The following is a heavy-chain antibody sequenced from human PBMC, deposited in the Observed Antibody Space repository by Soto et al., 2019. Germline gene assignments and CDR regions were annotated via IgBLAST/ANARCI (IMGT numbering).Heavy chain of an antibody. CDR1: GGSFSGYY. V-gene: IGHV4-34*01. CDR3: ARYQQWLVGGDAFDI. J-gene: IGHJ3*02. D-gene: IGHD6-19*01. CDR2: INHSGST. Sequence: QVQLQQWGAGLLKPSETLSLTCAVYGGSFSGYYWSWIRQPPGKGLEWIGEINHSGSTNYNPSLKSRVTISVDTSKNQFSLKLSSVTAADTAVYYCARYQQWLVGGDAFDIWGQGTMVTVSS.